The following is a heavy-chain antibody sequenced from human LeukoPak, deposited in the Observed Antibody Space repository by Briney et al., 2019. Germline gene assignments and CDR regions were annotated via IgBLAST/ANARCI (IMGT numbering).Heavy chain of an antibody. CDR3: ARGLYGDYGSRYYYYMDV. V-gene: IGHV1-2*02. CDR2: INPNSGGT. J-gene: IGHJ6*03. D-gene: IGHD4-17*01. Sequence: RASVKVSCKASGYTFTSYYMHWVRQAPGQGLEWMGWINPNSGGTNYAQKFQGRVTMTRDTSISTAYMELSRLRSDDTAVYYCARGLYGDYGSRYYYYMDVWGKGTTVTISS. CDR1: GYTFTSYY.